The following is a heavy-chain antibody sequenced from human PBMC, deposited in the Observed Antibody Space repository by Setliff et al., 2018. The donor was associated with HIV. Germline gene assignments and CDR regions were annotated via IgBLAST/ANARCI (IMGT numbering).Heavy chain of an antibody. CDR1: RGPISRFY. V-gene: IGHV4-59*08. J-gene: IGHJ6*03. D-gene: IGHD2-21*02. CDR3: ARRAYCGGDCYHYYYYMDV. Sequence: LSLTCIVSRGPISRFYWSWIRQPPGKGLEWIGYIYYTGTTNYNPSLKSRVTISVDTSKNQLSLKLSSVTAADTAVYYCARRAYCGGDCYHYYYYMDVWGKGTTVTVSS. CDR2: IYYTGTT.